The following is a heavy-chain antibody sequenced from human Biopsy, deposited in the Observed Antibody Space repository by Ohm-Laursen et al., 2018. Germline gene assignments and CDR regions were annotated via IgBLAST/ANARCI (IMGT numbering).Heavy chain of an antibody. CDR3: ARESALAGDFDS. V-gene: IGHV4-61*01. Sequence: SETLSLTCTVSGASVTSGSYYWSWIRQPPGKGLEWLGYISNIGSTNYNPSLKSRVTISVDTSKNHFSLKLTSVTGADTAVYYCARESALAGDFDSWGQGTLVTVSS. CDR2: ISNIGST. J-gene: IGHJ4*02. CDR1: GASVTSGSYY. D-gene: IGHD6-19*01.